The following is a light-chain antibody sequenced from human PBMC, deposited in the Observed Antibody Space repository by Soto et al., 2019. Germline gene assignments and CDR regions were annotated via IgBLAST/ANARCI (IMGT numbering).Light chain of an antibody. CDR3: CSYAGTPYV. V-gene: IGLV2-11*01. J-gene: IGLJ1*01. Sequence: QSALTQARSVSGSPGQSVPISCTGTSSDVGAYNYVSWYQQHPDKAPKFTIYDVNKRPSGVPDRFSGSKSGNTASLTISGLQAEDEADYYCCSYAGTPYVFGTGTKVTVL. CDR2: DVN. CDR1: SSDVGAYNY.